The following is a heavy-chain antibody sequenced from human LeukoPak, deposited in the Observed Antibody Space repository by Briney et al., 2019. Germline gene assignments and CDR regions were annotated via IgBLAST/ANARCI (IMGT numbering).Heavy chain of an antibody. CDR3: ARAIAVAEGC. Sequence: GGSLRLSCAASGFTFSSYSMNWVRQAPGKGLEWVSYISGGSGYIYYADLVKGRFTISRDNAKNSLYLQMNSLRAEDTAVYYCARAIAVAEGCWGQGTLVTVSS. CDR2: ISGGSGYI. J-gene: IGHJ4*02. D-gene: IGHD6-19*01. CDR1: GFTFSSYS. V-gene: IGHV3-21*01.